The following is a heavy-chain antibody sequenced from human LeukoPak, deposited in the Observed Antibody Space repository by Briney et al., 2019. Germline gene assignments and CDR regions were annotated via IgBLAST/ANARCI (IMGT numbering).Heavy chain of an antibody. Sequence: GGSLRLSCAASGFTFSDYSMNWVRQAPGKGLEWVSSISSSSSYIYYADSVKGRFTISRDNAKNSLYLQMNSLRAEDTAVYYCARDLDSGRKTFAYWGQGTLVTVSS. CDR3: ARDLDSGRKTFAY. CDR1: GFTFSDYS. CDR2: ISSSSSYI. V-gene: IGHV3-21*01. J-gene: IGHJ4*02. D-gene: IGHD3-3*01.